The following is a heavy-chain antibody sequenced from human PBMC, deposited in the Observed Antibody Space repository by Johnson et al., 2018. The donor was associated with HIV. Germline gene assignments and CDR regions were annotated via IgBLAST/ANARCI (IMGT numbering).Heavy chain of an antibody. Sequence: QVQLVESGGGLVQPGRSLRLSCAASGFTFDDYAMHWVRQAPGKGLEWVSVIYSGGSTYYADSVKGRFTISRDNSKNTLYLQMNSLRAEDTAVYYCARDAYYYDSSGYYRGGAFDIWGQGTMVTVSS. CDR1: GFTFDDYA. D-gene: IGHD3-22*01. CDR3: ARDAYYYDSSGYYRGGAFDI. CDR2: IYSGGST. J-gene: IGHJ3*02. V-gene: IGHV3-NL1*01.